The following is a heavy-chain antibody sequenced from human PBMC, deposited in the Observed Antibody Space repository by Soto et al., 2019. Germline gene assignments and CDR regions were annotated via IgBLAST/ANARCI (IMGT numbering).Heavy chain of an antibody. D-gene: IGHD3-22*01. V-gene: IGHV3-30*18. CDR1: GFTLSSYG. J-gene: IGHJ4*02. Sequence: PGGSLRLSCAASGFTLSSYGMHWVRQAPGKGLEWVAVISYDGSNKYYADSVKGRFTISRDNSKNTLYLQMNSLRAEDTAVYYCAKGSGNYYDSSGYPYYFDYWGQGTLVTVS. CDR2: ISYDGSNK. CDR3: AKGSGNYYDSSGYPYYFDY.